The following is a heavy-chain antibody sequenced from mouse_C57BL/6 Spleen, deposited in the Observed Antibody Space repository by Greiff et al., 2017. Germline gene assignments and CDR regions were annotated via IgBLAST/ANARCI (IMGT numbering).Heavy chain of an antibody. CDR2: IHPNSGST. J-gene: IGHJ4*01. CDR1: GYTFTSYW. CDR3: ARSWTTVVADNAMDY. V-gene: IGHV1-64*01. Sequence: QVQLQQPGAELVKPGASVKLSCKASGYTFTSYWMHWVKQRPGQGLEWIGMIHPNSGSTNYNEKFKSKATLTVDKSSSTAYMQLSSLTSEDSAVYYCARSWTTVVADNAMDYWGQGTSVTVSS. D-gene: IGHD1-1*01.